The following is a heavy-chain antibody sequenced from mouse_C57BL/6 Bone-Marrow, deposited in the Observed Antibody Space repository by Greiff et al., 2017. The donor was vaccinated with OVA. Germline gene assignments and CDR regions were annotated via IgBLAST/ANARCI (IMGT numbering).Heavy chain of an antibody. CDR1: GYAFTNYL. J-gene: IGHJ3*01. CDR3: ARGGPWFAY. CDR2: INPGSGGT. V-gene: IGHV1-54*01. Sequence: QVQLQQSGAELVRPGTSVKVSCKASGYAFTNYLIEWVKQGPGQGLEWIGVINPGSGGTNYNEKFKGKATLTADKSSSTAYMQLSSLTSEDSAVYFCARGGPWFAYWGQGTLVTVSA.